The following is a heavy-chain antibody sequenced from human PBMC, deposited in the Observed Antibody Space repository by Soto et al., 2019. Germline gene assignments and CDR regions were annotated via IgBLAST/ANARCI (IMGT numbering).Heavy chain of an antibody. CDR1: GFTFSSYG. CDR2: IWYDESNK. J-gene: IGHJ4*02. CDR3: AREGTYCSGGSCYPHFDY. D-gene: IGHD2-15*01. Sequence: GGSLRLSCAASGFTFSSYGMHWVRQAPGKGLEWVAVIWYDESNKYYADSVKGRFTISRDNSKNTLYLQMNSLRAEDTAVYYCAREGTYCSGGSCYPHFDYWGQGTLVTVS. V-gene: IGHV3-33*01.